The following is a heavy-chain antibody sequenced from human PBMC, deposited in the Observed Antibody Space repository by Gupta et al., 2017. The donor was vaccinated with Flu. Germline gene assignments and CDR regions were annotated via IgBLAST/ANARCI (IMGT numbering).Heavy chain of an antibody. V-gene: IGHV3-11*01. Sequence: QAQLVQSGGGLVNPVGSLGLSCVASGFTFPDHFMSWIRQAPGKGPEWVAYITSSGRDVYYVDSVKGRFTVTRDNARNSVFLHMHNLRPQDTAVYYCARDRRDLDKGYYYYDMDVWRKGAAVTVSS. CDR3: ARDRRDLDKGYYYYDMDV. CDR1: GFTFPDHF. J-gene: IGHJ6*04. D-gene: IGHD3-9*01. CDR2: ITSSGRDV.